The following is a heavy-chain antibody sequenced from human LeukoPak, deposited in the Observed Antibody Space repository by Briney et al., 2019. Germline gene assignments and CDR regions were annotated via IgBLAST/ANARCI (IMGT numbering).Heavy chain of an antibody. D-gene: IGHD2-21*01. CDR3: ARGVWSSRNAFDL. V-gene: IGHV3-7*01. Sequence: GGSLRLSCAASGFTFRNSWMSWVRQTPGKGLELVANIKPDGGEKHYVDSVKGRFTISRDNARNSLDLQMSSLTAEDTAVYYRARGVWSSRNAFDLWGQGTMVTVSS. CDR2: IKPDGGEK. J-gene: IGHJ3*01. CDR1: GFTFRNSW.